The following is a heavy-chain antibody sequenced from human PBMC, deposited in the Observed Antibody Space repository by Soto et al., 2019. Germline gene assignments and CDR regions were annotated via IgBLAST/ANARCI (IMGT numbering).Heavy chain of an antibody. CDR2: VYWDDSK. D-gene: IGHD3-16*01. J-gene: IGHJ4*02. Sequence: QITLKESGPTLVKPTQTLTLTCTFSGFSLSTSGVGVGWIRQPPGKALEWLAIVYWDDSKHYIPSLESRLTITKDTSKNHVVHTMTNMDPVDTATYYCAHKGWGDRILDYWGQGTLVTVSS. CDR1: GFSLSTSGVG. V-gene: IGHV2-5*02. CDR3: AHKGWGDRILDY.